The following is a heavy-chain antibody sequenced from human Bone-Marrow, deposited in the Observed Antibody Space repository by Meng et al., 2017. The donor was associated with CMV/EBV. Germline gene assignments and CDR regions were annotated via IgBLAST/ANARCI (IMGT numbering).Heavy chain of an antibody. V-gene: IGHV1-8*01. CDR2: MNPNSGNT. D-gene: IGHD3-3*01. Sequence: CKEYGSNFNSYDSNWVRQATGQGLEGMGWMNPNSGNTGYAQKFQGRVTMTRNTSISTAYMELSSLRSEDTAVYYCARLTGVVIMEDYWGQGTLVTVSS. CDR1: GSNFNSYD. J-gene: IGHJ4*02. CDR3: ARLTGVVIMEDY.